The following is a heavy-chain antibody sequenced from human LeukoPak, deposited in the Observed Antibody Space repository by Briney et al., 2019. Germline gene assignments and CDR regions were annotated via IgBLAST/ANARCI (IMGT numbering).Heavy chain of an antibody. D-gene: IGHD3-22*01. CDR2: IYWDEHT. Sequence: TLSLTCTVSGGSDSNGIDYWGWIRQPPGKALEPLALIYWDEHTRYSPSLKSRLTITKDTSKDQVVHTMTNMDPVDTATYYCAHRRAYDSSGYSSFDFWGQGTLVTVSS. CDR1: GGSDSNGIDY. CDR3: AHRRAYDSSGYSSFDF. V-gene: IGHV2-5*02. J-gene: IGHJ4*02.